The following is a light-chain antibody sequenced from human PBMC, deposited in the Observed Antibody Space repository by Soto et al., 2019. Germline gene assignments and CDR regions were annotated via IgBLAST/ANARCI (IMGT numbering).Light chain of an antibody. Sequence: QSVLTQPASVSGSPGQSITTSCTGTSSDVGGYNYVSWYQQHPGKAPKLMIYEVSNRPSGVSNRFSGSKSGNTASLTISGLQAEDEADYYCSSYTSSSTPYVFGTGTKVIVL. CDR3: SSYTSSSTPYV. CDR2: EVS. V-gene: IGLV2-14*01. J-gene: IGLJ1*01. CDR1: SSDVGGYNY.